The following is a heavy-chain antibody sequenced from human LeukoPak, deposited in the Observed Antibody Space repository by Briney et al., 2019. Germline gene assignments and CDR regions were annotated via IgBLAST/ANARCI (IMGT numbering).Heavy chain of an antibody. D-gene: IGHD3-9*01. J-gene: IGHJ4*02. CDR3: ASRYPQLRYFDWAFDY. CDR2: ISGSGGST. Sequence: GGTLRLSCAASGFTFSSYGMSWVRQAPGKGLEWVSAISGSGGSTYYADSVKGRFTISRDKSKNTLYLQMNSPRAEDTAVYYCASRYPQLRYFDWAFDYWGQGTLVTVSS. CDR1: GFTFSSYG. V-gene: IGHV3-23*01.